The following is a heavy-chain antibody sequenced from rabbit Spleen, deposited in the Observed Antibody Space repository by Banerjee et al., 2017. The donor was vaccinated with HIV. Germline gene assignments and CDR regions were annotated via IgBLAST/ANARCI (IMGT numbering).Heavy chain of an antibody. J-gene: IGHJ4*01. CDR3: VRDQAGDADYGPYYLNL. CDR2: IEPIFGRT. Sequence: QEQLVESGGGLVQPGGSLKLSCKASGFDFSNYGVSWVRQTPGKGLEWIGYIEPIFGRTYYANWVNGRFTISSHNAQNTLYLQLSSLTAADTATNFCVRDQAGDADYGPYYLNLWARAPWSPS. D-gene: IGHD2-1*01. V-gene: IGHV1S47*01. CDR1: GFDFSNYG.